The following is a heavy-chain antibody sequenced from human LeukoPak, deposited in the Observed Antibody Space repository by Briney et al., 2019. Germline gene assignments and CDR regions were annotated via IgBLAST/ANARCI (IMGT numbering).Heavy chain of an antibody. CDR2: ISSSSSTI. Sequence: GGSLRLSCAASGFTFSSYSMNWVRQAPGKGLEWVSYISSSSSTIHYADSVKGRFTISRDNAKNSLYLQMNSLRDEDTAVYYCARRRVKWFSLDYWGQGTLVTVSS. D-gene: IGHD3-22*01. CDR1: GFTFSSYS. J-gene: IGHJ4*02. V-gene: IGHV3-48*02. CDR3: ARRRVKWFSLDY.